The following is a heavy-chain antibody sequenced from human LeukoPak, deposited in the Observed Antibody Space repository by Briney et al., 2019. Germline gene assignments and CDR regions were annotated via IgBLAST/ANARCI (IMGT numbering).Heavy chain of an antibody. CDR1: GFTFDDYA. V-gene: IGHV3-9*01. CDR2: ISWNSGSI. D-gene: IGHD4-23*01. J-gene: IGHJ4*02. CDR3: AKDTGSTTVVTSFDY. Sequence: GGSLRLSCAASGFTFDDYAMHWVRQAPGKGLEWVSGISWNSGSIGYADSVKGRFTISRDNAKNSLYLQMNSLRAEDTALYYCAKDTGSTTVVTSFDYWGQGTLVTVSS.